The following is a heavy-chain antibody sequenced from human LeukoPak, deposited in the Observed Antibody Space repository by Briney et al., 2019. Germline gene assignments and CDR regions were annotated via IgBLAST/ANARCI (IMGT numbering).Heavy chain of an antibody. V-gene: IGHV1-46*01. CDR1: GYTFSIYN. D-gene: IGHD6-13*01. CDR2: INPSGGT. Sequence: ASVKVSCKASGYTFSIYNMHWVRQAPGQGLEWMGIINPSGGTSYAQKLQGRITMTRDTSTSTLDMELSRLRSEDTAVYYCGREGVAGTGLDYWGQGTLVTVSS. CDR3: GREGVAGTGLDY. J-gene: IGHJ4*01.